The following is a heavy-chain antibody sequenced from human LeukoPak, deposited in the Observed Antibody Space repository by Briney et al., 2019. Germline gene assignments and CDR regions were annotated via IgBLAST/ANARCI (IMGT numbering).Heavy chain of an antibody. CDR2: ISGSGSGGST. Sequence: AGGSLRLSCAASGFTFSSSAMSWVRQAPGKGLEWVSSISGSGSGGSTYYADSVKGRFTISRDNSKNTLCLQMNSLIAEDTAVYYCARDLGSSWSRDMTGFDPWGQGALVTVSS. V-gene: IGHV3-23*01. D-gene: IGHD6-13*01. CDR3: ARDLGSSWSRDMTGFDP. CDR1: GFTFSSSA. J-gene: IGHJ5*02.